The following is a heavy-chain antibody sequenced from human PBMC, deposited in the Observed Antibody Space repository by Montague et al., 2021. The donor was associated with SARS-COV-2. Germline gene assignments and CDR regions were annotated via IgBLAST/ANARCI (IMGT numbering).Heavy chain of an antibody. D-gene: IGHD3-10*01. Sequence: SETLSLTCSVSSGSIISSGYYWGWIRQPPGKELEWIGNIYYSGTTYYNPSLQSRGTISVDTSKNHLCLRLSSVTAADTAVYFCARGMIRGVTTPFGYWGQGSQVTVSS. CDR3: ARGMIRGVTTPFGY. CDR1: SGSIISSGYY. CDR2: IYYSGTT. J-gene: IGHJ4*02. V-gene: IGHV4-39*02.